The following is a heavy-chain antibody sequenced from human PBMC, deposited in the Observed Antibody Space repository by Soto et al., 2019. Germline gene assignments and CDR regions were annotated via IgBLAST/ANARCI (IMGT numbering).Heavy chain of an antibody. V-gene: IGHV5-10-1*01. CDR1: GYSFTSYW. CDR3: AGRSSSSPESFDY. D-gene: IGHD6-6*01. Sequence: GESLKISCKGSGYSFTSYWISWVRQMPGKGLEWMGRIDPSDSYTNYSPSFQGHVTISADKSISTAYLQWSSLKASDTAMYYCAGRSSSSPESFDYWGQGTLVTVSS. CDR2: IDPSDSYT. J-gene: IGHJ4*02.